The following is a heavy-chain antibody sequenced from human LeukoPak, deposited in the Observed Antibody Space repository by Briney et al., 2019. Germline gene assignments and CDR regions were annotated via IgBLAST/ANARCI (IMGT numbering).Heavy chain of an antibody. CDR1: GLTFSTYA. CDR3: ARDTSGWYNDAFDL. Sequence: GGSLRLSCAASGLTFSTYAMHWVRQAPGKGLEWLSYISSDSSSIYDAESVKGRFTVSRDNGKNSLYLQMNSLRDEDTAVYYCARDTSGWYNDAFDLWGQGTRVIVSS. J-gene: IGHJ3*01. D-gene: IGHD6-19*01. V-gene: IGHV3-48*02. CDR2: ISSDSSSI.